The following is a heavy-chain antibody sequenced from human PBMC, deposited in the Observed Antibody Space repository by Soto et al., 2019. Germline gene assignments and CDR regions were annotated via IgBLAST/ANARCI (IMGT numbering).Heavy chain of an antibody. CDR1: GYTFTNDR. Sequence: GESLKISCKGSGYTFTNDRIGWVRQMPGKGLERMGIIYPGDSDTKYNPSFQGQVTISADKSITTTYLRWTSLKASDPAIYYCAASNFYYGTDIWGQGTMVTVSS. V-gene: IGHV5-51*01. CDR3: AASNFYYGTDI. J-gene: IGHJ6*02. CDR2: IYPGDSDT.